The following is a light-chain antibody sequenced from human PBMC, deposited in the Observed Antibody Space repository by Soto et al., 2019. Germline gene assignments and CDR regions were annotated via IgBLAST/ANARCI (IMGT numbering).Light chain of an antibody. Sequence: QSALTQPASVSGSPGQSSTISCTGTSSDVGGYNYVSWYQHHPGKVPQLTIYDVSNRPSGVSNRFSGSKSGNTASLTISGLQAEDEADYYCYSYTSSNTYVFGTGTKVTVL. CDR1: SSDVGGYNY. CDR3: YSYTSSNTYV. CDR2: DVS. J-gene: IGLJ1*01. V-gene: IGLV2-14*03.